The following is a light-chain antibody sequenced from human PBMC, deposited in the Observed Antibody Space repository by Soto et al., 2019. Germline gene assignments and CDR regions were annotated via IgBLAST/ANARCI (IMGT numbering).Light chain of an antibody. J-gene: IGKJ2*01. CDR2: GAS. V-gene: IGKV3-20*01. Sequence: EIVLTQSPGTLSLSPGERATLSCRASQSVSSSYLARYQHKPGQAPRLLIYGASSRATGIPDRFSGSGSGTDFTLTISRLEPEDFAEYYCQQYGSSPHTFGQGIKLEIK. CDR3: QQYGSSPHT. CDR1: QSVSSSY.